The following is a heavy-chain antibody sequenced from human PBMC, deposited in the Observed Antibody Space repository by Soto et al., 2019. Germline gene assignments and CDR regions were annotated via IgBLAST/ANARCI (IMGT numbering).Heavy chain of an antibody. CDR1: GGNFSNFY. CDR3: ARESDTAMDKGYYFYDIDV. Sequence: SETLSLTCTITGGNFSNFYWSWLRQAAGKRLEWIGRIHRSGSTNNNSSLKSQVTLSVDRSKNQFSLKLNSVTAADTAVHYSARESDTAMDKGYYFYDIDVWGQGTTVTVSS. D-gene: IGHD5-18*01. V-gene: IGHV4-4*07. J-gene: IGHJ6*02. CDR2: IHRSGST.